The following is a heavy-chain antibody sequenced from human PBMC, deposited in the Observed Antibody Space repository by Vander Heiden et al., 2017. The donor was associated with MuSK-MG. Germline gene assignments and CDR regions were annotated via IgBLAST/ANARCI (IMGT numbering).Heavy chain of an antibody. CDR3: ASGKYDILTGYYFDY. CDR2: NYHGGDT. J-gene: IGHJ4*02. CDR1: GGPTSIRSHY. D-gene: IGHD3-9*01. V-gene: IGHV4-39*01. Sequence: QLQLQEAGPGLVKPSETLSLTCSVPGGPTSIRSHYRGWTRQPPGKGLEWVGSNYHGGDTYYNASLTSRVTLSVETSKYQFSLKLSSVTAADTAVYYCASGKYDILTGYYFDYWGLGALVTVSS.